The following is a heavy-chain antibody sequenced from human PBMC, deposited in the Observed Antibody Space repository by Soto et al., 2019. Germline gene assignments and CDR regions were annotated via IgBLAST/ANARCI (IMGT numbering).Heavy chain of an antibody. CDR2: IYYSGST. Sequence: QVQLQESGPGLMKPSQTLSLTCTASGGSISSGGYYWRWMRQHPGKGLEWIGYIYYSGSTYYNPYLKSRLIISVDTSNNQFSLQLSSVTAADTAVYCCARSRGTGTYPVDCQPWGQGTLVTVSS. D-gene: IGHD3-10*01. V-gene: IGHV4-31*03. CDR1: GGSISSGGYY. CDR3: ARSRGTGTYPVDCQP. J-gene: IGHJ1*01.